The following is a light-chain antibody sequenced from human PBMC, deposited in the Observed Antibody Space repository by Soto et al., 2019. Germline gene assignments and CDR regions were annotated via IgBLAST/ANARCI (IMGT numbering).Light chain of an antibody. CDR3: QQYNKWPWT. CDR2: AAS. V-gene: IGKV1-6*01. Sequence: AIQMTQSPSSLSASVGDRVTITCRASQGIRNDLGWYQQKPGKAPKLLIYAASSLQSGVPSRFSGSGSGTDFTLTISSLQSEDLAVYYCQQYNKWPWTFGQGTKVDIK. J-gene: IGKJ1*01. CDR1: QGIRND.